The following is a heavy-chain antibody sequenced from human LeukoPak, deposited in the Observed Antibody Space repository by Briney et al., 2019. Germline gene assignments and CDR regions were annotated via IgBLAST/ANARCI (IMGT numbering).Heavy chain of an antibody. V-gene: IGHV1-69*04. CDR2: IIPILGIA. J-gene: IGHJ4*02. CDR3: ARDEEGPLGFPCTNGVCPDFDY. Sequence: ASVKVSCKASGGTFSSYAISWVRQAPGQGLEWMGRIIPILGIANYAQKFQGRVTITADKSTSTAYMELRSLRSDDTAVYYCARDEEGPLGFPCTNGVCPDFDYWGQGTLVTVSS. CDR1: GGTFSSYA. D-gene: IGHD2-8*01.